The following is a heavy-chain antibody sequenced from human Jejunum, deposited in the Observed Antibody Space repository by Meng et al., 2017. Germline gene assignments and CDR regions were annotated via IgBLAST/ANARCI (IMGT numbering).Heavy chain of an antibody. Sequence: GESLKISCAASGFTFSNYAMSWVRQAPGKGLEWVSTISGSGDTTYYAGSVKGRFTLSRDNSKNTLFLQMNSLRAEDTAIYYWAKKRGGGQQGVRGSDDYWGQGILVTVSS. CDR3: AKKRGGGQQGVRGSDDY. CDR2: ISGSGDTT. D-gene: IGHD3-16*01. CDR1: GFTFSNYA. J-gene: IGHJ4*02. V-gene: IGHV3-23*01.